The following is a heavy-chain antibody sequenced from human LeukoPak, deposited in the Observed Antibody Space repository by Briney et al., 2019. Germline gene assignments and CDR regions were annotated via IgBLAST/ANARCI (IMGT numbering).Heavy chain of an antibody. J-gene: IGHJ4*02. V-gene: IGHV3-21*04. D-gene: IGHD3-10*01. CDR2: ISSSSSYI. Sequence: TGGSLRLSCAASGFTFSSYEMNWVRQAPGKGLEWVSSISSSSSYIYYADSVKGRFTISRDNSKNTLYLQMNSLRAEDTAVYYCAKDRFGELSLSIFDYWGQGTLVTVSS. CDR1: GFTFSSYE. CDR3: AKDRFGELSLSIFDY.